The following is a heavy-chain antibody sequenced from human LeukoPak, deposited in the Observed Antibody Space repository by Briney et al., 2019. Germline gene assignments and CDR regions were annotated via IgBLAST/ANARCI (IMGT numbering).Heavy chain of an antibody. CDR3: ARVGYCSSSSCYNHFDY. Sequence: GGSLRLSCTASGFTFSSYAMSWVRQAPGKGLEWVSVISGSGGRTHYADSVKGRFTISRDNSKKTLYLQMNSLRAEDTAIYYCARVGYCSSSSCYNHFDYWGQGTLVTVSS. CDR1: GFTFSSYA. V-gene: IGHV3-23*01. J-gene: IGHJ4*02. D-gene: IGHD2-2*02. CDR2: ISGSGGRT.